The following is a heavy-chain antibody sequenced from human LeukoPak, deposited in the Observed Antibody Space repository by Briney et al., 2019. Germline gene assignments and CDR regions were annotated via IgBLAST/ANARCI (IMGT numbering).Heavy chain of an antibody. D-gene: IGHD1-26*01. CDR1: GYTFTSYD. V-gene: IGHV1-8*01. J-gene: IGHJ4*02. Sequence: ASVKVSCKASGYTFTSYDINWVRQATGQGLEWMGWMNPNSGNTGYAQKFQGRVTMTRNTSISTAYMELSSLRPEDTAVYYCARGGHDSGSYYFDYWGQGTLVTVSS. CDR3: ARGGHDSGSYYFDY. CDR2: MNPNSGNT.